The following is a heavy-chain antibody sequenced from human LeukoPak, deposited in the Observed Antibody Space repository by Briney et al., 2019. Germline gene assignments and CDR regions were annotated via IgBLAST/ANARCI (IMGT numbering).Heavy chain of an antibody. V-gene: IGHV1-2*02. D-gene: IGHD2-21*01. CDR3: ARADRLHGGPYLIGP. CDR1: GYSFTDYY. CDR2: INLNNGDI. J-gene: IGHJ5*02. Sequence: ASVRVSCKASGYSFTDYYMHWVRQAPGQGLEWMGWINLNNGDIKSAQKFQGRVTMTRDTSITTVYMEVSWLTSDDTAIYYCARADRLHGGPYLIGPWGQGTLVTVSS.